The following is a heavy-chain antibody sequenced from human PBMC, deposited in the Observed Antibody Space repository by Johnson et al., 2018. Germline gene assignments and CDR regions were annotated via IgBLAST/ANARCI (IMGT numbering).Heavy chain of an antibody. CDR2: ISNTGGST. V-gene: IGHV3-11*01. Sequence: QVQLVQAGGGLVEPGGSLRLSCAASGFTFSDYYMSWIRQAPGKGLEWVSAISNTGGSTYYADSVKGRFTISRDNAKNSLYLQMNSLRAEDTAVYYCAKCYGDYVYYYYGMDVWGQGTTVTVSS. D-gene: IGHD4-17*01. CDR1: GFTFSDYY. J-gene: IGHJ6*02. CDR3: AKCYGDYVYYYYGMDV.